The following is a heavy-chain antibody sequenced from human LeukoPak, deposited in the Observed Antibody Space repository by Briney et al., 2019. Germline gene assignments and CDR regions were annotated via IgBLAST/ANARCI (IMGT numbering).Heavy chain of an antibody. D-gene: IGHD5-12*01. CDR3: ASLTGGYDPLDY. Sequence: GASVKVSCKASGYTFTGYDMHWVRQAPGQGLEWMGGINPNSGGTNYAQKFQGRVTMTRDTSSSTAYMELSRLRSDDTAVYYCASLTGGYDPLDYWGQGTLVTVSS. CDR1: GYTFTGYD. J-gene: IGHJ4*02. CDR2: INPNSGGT. V-gene: IGHV1-2*02.